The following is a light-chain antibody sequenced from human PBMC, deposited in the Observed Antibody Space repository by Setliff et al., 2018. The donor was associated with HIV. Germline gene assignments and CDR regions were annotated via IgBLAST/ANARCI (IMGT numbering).Light chain of an antibody. V-gene: IGLV2-11*01. CDR1: SSDVGSYNC. CDR3: CSYAGTYIFYV. Sequence: QSALTQPASVSGSPGQSITISCTGTSSDVGSYNCVYWYQQHPGKAPKLMIYDVTKRPSGVPDRFSGSKSDNTASLTISGLQADDEADYYCCSYAGTYIFYVFGTGTKVTVL. J-gene: IGLJ1*01. CDR2: DVT.